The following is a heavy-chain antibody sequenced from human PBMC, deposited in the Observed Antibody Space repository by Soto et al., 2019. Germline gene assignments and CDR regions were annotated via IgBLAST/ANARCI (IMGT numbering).Heavy chain of an antibody. Sequence: EVQLVESGGGLVQPGGSLRFSCAASGFTFSSYWMHWVRQAPGKGLVWVSRINSDGSSTSSADSVKGRFTISRDNAKNTLYLQMNSLRAEDTAVYYCAKVAVAGRYYGMDVWGQGTTVTVSS. J-gene: IGHJ6*02. D-gene: IGHD6-19*01. CDR1: GFTFSSYW. V-gene: IGHV3-74*01. CDR3: AKVAVAGRYYGMDV. CDR2: INSDGSST.